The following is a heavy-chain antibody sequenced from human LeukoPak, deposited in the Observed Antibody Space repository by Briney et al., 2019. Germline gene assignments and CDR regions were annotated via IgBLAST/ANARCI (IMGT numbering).Heavy chain of an antibody. Sequence: GGSLRLSCAASGFTFSSYSMNWVRQAPGKGLEWVSSISSSSSYIYYADSVKGRFTISRDNAKNTLYLQINSLRTEDTAVYYCAKDKPLEWCMDVWGKGTTVTVSS. D-gene: IGHD3-3*01. V-gene: IGHV3-21*01. CDR2: ISSSSSYI. CDR1: GFTFSSYS. CDR3: AKDKPLEWCMDV. J-gene: IGHJ6*03.